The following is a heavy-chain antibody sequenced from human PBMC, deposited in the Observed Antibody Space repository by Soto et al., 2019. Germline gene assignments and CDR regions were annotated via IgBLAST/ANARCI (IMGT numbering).Heavy chain of an antibody. D-gene: IGHD3-22*01. CDR1: GFTFSSYA. CDR2: ISGSGGST. V-gene: IGHV3-23*01. Sequence: PGGSLRLSCAASGFTFSSYAMSWVRQAPGKGLEWVSAISGSGGSTYYADSVKGRFTISRDNSKNTLYLQMNSLRAEDTAVYYCAKGLDLYYYDSSGYYGFFDYWGQGTLVTVSS. J-gene: IGHJ4*02. CDR3: AKGLDLYYYDSSGYYGFFDY.